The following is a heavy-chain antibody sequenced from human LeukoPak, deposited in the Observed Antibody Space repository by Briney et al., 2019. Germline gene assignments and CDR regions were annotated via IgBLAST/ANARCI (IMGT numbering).Heavy chain of an antibody. V-gene: IGHV4-59*01. J-gene: IGHJ5*02. D-gene: IGHD5-18*01. CDR3: ARVLTAVVDRRFDP. Sequence: PSETLSLTCTVSGASISSYYWSWIRQPPGKGLEWIGYIYYSGNTNYNPSLKSRVTISVDTSKSQFSLKLSSVTAADTAVYYCARVLTAVVDRRFDPWGQGTLVTVSS. CDR2: IYYSGNT. CDR1: GASISSYY.